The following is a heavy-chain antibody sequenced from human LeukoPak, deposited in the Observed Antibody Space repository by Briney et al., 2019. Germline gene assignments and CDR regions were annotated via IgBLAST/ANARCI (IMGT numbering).Heavy chain of an antibody. D-gene: IGHD2-21*02. J-gene: IGHJ6*02. CDR2: ISSSSSYI. CDR1: GFTFSSYS. V-gene: IGHV3-21*01. CDR3: ARGPPYCGGDCYGMVLYYYGMDV. Sequence: PGGSLRLSCAASGFTFSSYSMNWVRQAPGKGLEWVSSISSSSSYIYYADSVKGRFTISRDNAKNSLYLQMNSLRAEDTAVYYCARGPPYCGGDCYGMVLYYYGMDVWGQGTTVTVSS.